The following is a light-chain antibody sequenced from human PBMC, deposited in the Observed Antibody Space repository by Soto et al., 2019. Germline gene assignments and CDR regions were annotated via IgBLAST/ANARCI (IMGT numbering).Light chain of an antibody. V-gene: IGKV1-39*01. CDR2: AAS. J-gene: IGKJ1*01. Sequence: DIQMTQSPSSLSASVGDRVTITCRASQSISIYLNWYQQTPGKAPKLLIYAASNLQSGVPPRFSGSGFGTDFTLTISSLRPDDSATYYCQQTYSSSWTFGQGTKVDIK. CDR3: QQTYSSSWT. CDR1: QSISIY.